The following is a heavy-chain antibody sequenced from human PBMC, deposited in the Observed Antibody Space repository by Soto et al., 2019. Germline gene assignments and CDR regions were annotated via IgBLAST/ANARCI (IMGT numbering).Heavy chain of an antibody. J-gene: IGHJ3*02. CDR3: ARDRLVVVITTGQAFDI. V-gene: IGHV4-4*02. D-gene: IGHD3-22*01. CDR1: GGSISSSNW. Sequence: QVQLQESGPGLVKPSGTLSLTCAVSGGSISSSNWWSWVRQPPGKGLEWIGEIYHSGSTNYNPSLKSRVTIAVDKSKNQFSLKLSSVTAADTAVYYCARDRLVVVITTGQAFDIWGQGTMVTVSS. CDR2: IYHSGST.